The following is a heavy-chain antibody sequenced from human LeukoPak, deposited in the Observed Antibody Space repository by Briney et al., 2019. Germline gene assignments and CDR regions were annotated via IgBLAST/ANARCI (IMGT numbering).Heavy chain of an antibody. Sequence: VASVTVSFKASGYTFTIYSISWVRQAPGQGLEWMGWISAYNGNTNYAQKLQGRVTMTTDTSTSTAYMELRSLRSDDTAVYYCARGAWDYDILAGYYLYFDYWGQGTLVTVSS. D-gene: IGHD3-9*01. J-gene: IGHJ4*02. CDR3: ARGAWDYDILAGYYLYFDY. CDR2: ISAYNGNT. V-gene: IGHV1-18*01. CDR1: GYTFTIYS.